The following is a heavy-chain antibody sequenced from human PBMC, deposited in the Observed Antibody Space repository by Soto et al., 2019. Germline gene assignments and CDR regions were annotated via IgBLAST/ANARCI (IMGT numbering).Heavy chain of an antibody. V-gene: IGHV1-69*02. CDR1: GGTFSRYT. J-gene: IGHJ6*02. CDR3: ASHFTGVLVLGASPPGGDNYGWDV. D-gene: IGHD2-15*01. Sequence: QVQLVQSGAEVKKPGSSVKVSCKASGGTFSRYTISWVRQAPGQGLEWMGRIIPILDIPNYAQNFQGRVTISDEKSTRTAYMELSSLRADDTAVYYCASHFTGVLVLGASPPGGDNYGWDVWGQGTTVTVSS. CDR2: IIPILDIP.